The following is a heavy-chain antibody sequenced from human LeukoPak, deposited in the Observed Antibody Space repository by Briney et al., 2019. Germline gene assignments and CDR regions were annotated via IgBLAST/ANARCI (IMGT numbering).Heavy chain of an antibody. CDR2: IKQDGSEK. V-gene: IGHV3-7*04. Sequence: GGSLRLSCAASGFTFSNAWMSWVRQAPGKGLEWVANIKQDGSEKYYVDSVKGRFTIARDNAKNSLFLQMNSLRAEDTAVYYCAGGGGWKPDYWGQGTLVTVSS. CDR3: AGGGGWKPDY. CDR1: GFTFSNAW. D-gene: IGHD2-15*01. J-gene: IGHJ4*02.